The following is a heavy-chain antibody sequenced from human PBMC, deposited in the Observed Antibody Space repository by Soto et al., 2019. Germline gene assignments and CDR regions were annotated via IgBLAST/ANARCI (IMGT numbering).Heavy chain of an antibody. V-gene: IGHV4-4*07. D-gene: IGHD3-9*01. CDR2: IYTSGST. CDR3: ARDQILRYFNWLFRDDAFDI. Sequence: SETLSLTCTVSGGSISSYYWSWIRQPAGKGLEWIGRIYTSGSTNYNPSLKSRVTMSVDTSKNQFSLKLSSVTAADTAVYYCARDQILRYFNWLFRDDAFDIWGQGTMVTVSS. J-gene: IGHJ3*02. CDR1: GGSISSYY.